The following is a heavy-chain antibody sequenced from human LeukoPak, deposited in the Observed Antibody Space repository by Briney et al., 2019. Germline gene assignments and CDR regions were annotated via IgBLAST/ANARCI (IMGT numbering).Heavy chain of an antibody. Sequence: SETLSLTCAVYGGSFSGYYWSWIRQPPGKGLEWIGEINHSGSTNYNPSLKSRVTISVDTSKNQFSLKLSSVTAADTAAYYCARVVYYYDSSGYFDYWGQGTLVTVSS. J-gene: IGHJ4*02. CDR3: ARVVYYYDSSGYFDY. CDR2: INHSGST. D-gene: IGHD3-22*01. V-gene: IGHV4-34*01. CDR1: GGSFSGYY.